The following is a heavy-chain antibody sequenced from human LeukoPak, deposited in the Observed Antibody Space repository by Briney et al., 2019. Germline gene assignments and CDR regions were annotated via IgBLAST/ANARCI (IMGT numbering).Heavy chain of an antibody. CDR1: GGSISSGGYY. V-gene: IGHV4-31*03. J-gene: IGHJ4*02. D-gene: IGHD6-19*01. CDR2: IYYSGST. CDR3: ARGVKKYSSGWYPIGFDY. Sequence: SETLSLTCTVSGGSISSGGYYWSWIRQHPGKGLEWIGYIYYSGSTYYNPSLKSRVTISVDTSKNQFSLKLSSVTAADTAVYYCARGVKKYSSGWYPIGFDYWGQGTLVTVSS.